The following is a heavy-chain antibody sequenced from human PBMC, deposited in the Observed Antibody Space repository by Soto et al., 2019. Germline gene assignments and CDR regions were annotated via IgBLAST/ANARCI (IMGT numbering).Heavy chain of an antibody. D-gene: IGHD6-19*01. Sequence: SETLSLTCAVSGGSIRSSNWWGWVRQPPGKGLEWIGEIYHSGSTNYNPSLKSRVTISVDKSKNQFSLKLSSVTAADTAVYYCARDWRVAVYGMDVWGQGTTVTVSS. V-gene: IGHV4-4*02. J-gene: IGHJ6*02. CDR1: GGSIRSSNW. CDR3: ARDWRVAVYGMDV. CDR2: IYHSGST.